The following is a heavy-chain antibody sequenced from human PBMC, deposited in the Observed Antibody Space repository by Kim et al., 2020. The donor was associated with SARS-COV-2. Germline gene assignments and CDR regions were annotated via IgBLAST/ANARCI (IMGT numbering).Heavy chain of an antibody. J-gene: IGHJ5*02. CDR3: AREGRYCSSTSCYWDWFDP. V-gene: IGHV4-34*01. D-gene: IGHD2-2*01. Sequence: RRVTISVDTSKNQFSLKLSSVTAADTAVYYCAREGRYCSSTSCYWDWFDPWGQGTLVTVSS.